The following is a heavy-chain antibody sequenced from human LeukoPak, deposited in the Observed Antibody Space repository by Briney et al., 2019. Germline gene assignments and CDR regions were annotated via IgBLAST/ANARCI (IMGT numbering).Heavy chain of an antibody. CDR1: GYTFASYD. CDR3: ARGRYNWNRGTSYDMDV. V-gene: IGHV1-8*03. D-gene: IGHD1-20*01. CDR2: MNPNSGNT. Sequence: ASVKVSCKASGYTFASYDINWVRQATGQGLEWMGWMNPNSGNTGYAQKFQGRVTITRNTSIRTAYMELSSLRSEDTAVYYCARGRYNWNRGTSYDMDVWGKGTTVTASS. J-gene: IGHJ6*03.